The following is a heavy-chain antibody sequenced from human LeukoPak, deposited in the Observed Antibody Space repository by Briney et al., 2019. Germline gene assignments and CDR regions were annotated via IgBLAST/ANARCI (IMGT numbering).Heavy chain of an antibody. CDR1: GGSISSSSYY. D-gene: IGHD1-14*01. Sequence: PSETLSLTCTVSGGSISSSSYYWGWIRQPPGKGLEWIGSIYYSGSTYYNPSLKSRVTISVDTSKNQFSLKLSSVTAADTAVYYCTRDPEGYGMDVWGQGTTVTVSS. CDR2: IYYSGST. V-gene: IGHV4-39*01. CDR3: TRDPEGYGMDV. J-gene: IGHJ6*02.